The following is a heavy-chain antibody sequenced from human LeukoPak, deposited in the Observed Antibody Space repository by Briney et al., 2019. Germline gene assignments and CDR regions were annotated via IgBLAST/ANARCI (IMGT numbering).Heavy chain of an antibody. V-gene: IGHV1-46*01. CDR3: ARDGGIAVAGAPHSWYYFDY. D-gene: IGHD6-19*01. CDR2: INPSGGST. J-gene: IGHJ4*02. Sequence: ASVKVSCKASGYTFTSFYMHWGRQSPGQGLEWMGIINPSGGSTSYAQKFQGRVTMTRDTSTSTVYMELSSLRSEDTAVYYCARDGGIAVAGAPHSWYYFDYWGQGTLVTVSS. CDR1: GYTFTSFY.